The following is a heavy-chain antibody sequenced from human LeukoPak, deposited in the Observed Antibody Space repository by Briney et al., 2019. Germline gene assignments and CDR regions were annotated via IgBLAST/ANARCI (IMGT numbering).Heavy chain of an antibody. CDR3: AKGGRGNGEVY. D-gene: IGHD2-8*01. V-gene: IGHV3-7*01. Sequence: GVSLRLSCAVSGFTFSSSWMNWVRQAPGKGLEWVANIKQDGSEKNYVDSVKGRFTISRDNAKSSLFLQMNDLRAEDTAVYYCAKGGRGNGEVYWGQGTLVTVSS. CDR2: IKQDGSEK. J-gene: IGHJ4*02. CDR1: GFTFSSSW.